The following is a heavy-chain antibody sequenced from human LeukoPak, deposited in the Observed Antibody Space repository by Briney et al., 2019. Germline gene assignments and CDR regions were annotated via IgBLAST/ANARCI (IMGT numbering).Heavy chain of an antibody. CDR2: ISGSGGST. CDR3: AKDSMVDD. D-gene: IGHD2/OR15-2a*01. V-gene: IGHV3-23*01. Sequence: GGSLRLSCVASGFTFSSYAMSWVRQAPGKGLEWVSAISGSGGSTYYAASVKGRFTISRDNSKNTLYLQMTSVRTEDTAVYYCAKDSMVDDWGQGALVTVSS. CDR1: GFTFSSYA. J-gene: IGHJ4*02.